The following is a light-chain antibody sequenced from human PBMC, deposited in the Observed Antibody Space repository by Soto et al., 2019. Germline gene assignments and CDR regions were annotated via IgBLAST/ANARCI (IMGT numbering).Light chain of an antibody. CDR1: QSISSW. V-gene: IGKV1-5*01. CDR2: DAS. Sequence: DIQMTQSPSTLSASVGDRVTITFRASQSISSWLAWYQQKPGKAPKLLIYDASSLESGVPSRFSGSGSGTGFTLTISSLQPDDFATYYCQQYNSYSWTFGQGTKVDIK. J-gene: IGKJ1*01. CDR3: QQYNSYSWT.